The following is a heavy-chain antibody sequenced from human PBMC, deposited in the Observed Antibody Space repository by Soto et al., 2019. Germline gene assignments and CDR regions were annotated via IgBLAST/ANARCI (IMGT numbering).Heavy chain of an antibody. D-gene: IGHD3-22*01. J-gene: IGHJ6*02. CDR3: ARGPYYYDNLGGNYYYGMDV. V-gene: IGHV1-8*01. Sequence: AAVKVSCKASGYTFTSYDINWVRQATGQGXEWMGWMNPNSGNTGYAQKFQGRVTMTRNTSISTAYMELSSLRSEDTAVYYCARGPYYYDNLGGNYYYGMDVWGQGTTVTVSS. CDR2: MNPNSGNT. CDR1: GYTFTSYD.